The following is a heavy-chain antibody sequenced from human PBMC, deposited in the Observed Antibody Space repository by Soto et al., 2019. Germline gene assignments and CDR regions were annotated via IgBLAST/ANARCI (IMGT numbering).Heavy chain of an antibody. V-gene: IGHV1-69*01. Sequence: QVQLVQSGADVKKPGSSVKVSCKTSVGSFGSSAISWVRQAPAQGLEWMGEIIPVFDKANYAQNFQGRLTITADEPTGTVFMQLSSLTSEDTAVYFCARLRRDWGDAFDLWGLGTFVTVSS. D-gene: IGHD3-16*01. CDR1: VGSFGSSA. J-gene: IGHJ3*01. CDR3: ARLRRDWGDAFDL. CDR2: IIPVFDKA.